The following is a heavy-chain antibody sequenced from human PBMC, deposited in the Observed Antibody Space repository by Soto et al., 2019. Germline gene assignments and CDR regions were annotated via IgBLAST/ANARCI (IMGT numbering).Heavy chain of an antibody. Sequence: SGPTLANPTQTLTLTCTFSGFSLSTSGVGVGWIRQPPGKALEWLALIYWNDDKRYSPSLKSRLTITKDTSKNQVVLTMTNMDPVDTATYYCAHRYCSGGSCYSAFDIWGQGTMVTVSS. V-gene: IGHV2-5*01. D-gene: IGHD2-15*01. CDR1: GFSLSTSGVG. J-gene: IGHJ3*02. CDR3: AHRYCSGGSCYSAFDI. CDR2: IYWNDDK.